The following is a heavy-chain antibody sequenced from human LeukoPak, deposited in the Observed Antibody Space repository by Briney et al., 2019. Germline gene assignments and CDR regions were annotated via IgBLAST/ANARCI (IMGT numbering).Heavy chain of an antibody. V-gene: IGHV3-23*01. CDR2: ISGSGGST. J-gene: IGHJ1*01. D-gene: IGHD6-13*01. CDR1: GFTFDDYA. Sequence: GRSLRLSCAASGFTFDDYAMSWVLQAPGKGLEWVSAISGSGGSTYYADSVKGRFTISRDNSKNTLYLQMNSLRAEDTAVYYCAKDLRSSSWYGEYFQHWGQGTLVTVSS. CDR3: AKDLRSSSWYGEYFQH.